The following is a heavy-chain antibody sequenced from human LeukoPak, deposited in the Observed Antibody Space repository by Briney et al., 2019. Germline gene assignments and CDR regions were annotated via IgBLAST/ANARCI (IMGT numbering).Heavy chain of an antibody. J-gene: IGHJ4*02. CDR3: ARGPDILTGYNYFDY. V-gene: IGHV1-2*02. Sequence: ASVKVSCKASGYTFTAYYMHWVRQAPGQGLEWMGWINPNSGVTNYAQKFQGRVTMTRDTSISTAYMDLSRLRSDDTAVYYCARGPDILTGYNYFDYWGQGTLVTVSS. D-gene: IGHD3-9*01. CDR1: GYTFTAYY. CDR2: INPNSGVT.